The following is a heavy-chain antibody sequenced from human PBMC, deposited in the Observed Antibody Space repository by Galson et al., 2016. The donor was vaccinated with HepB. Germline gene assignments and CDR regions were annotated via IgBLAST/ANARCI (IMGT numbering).Heavy chain of an antibody. J-gene: IGHJ6*03. D-gene: IGHD3-9*01. CDR3: ARDLYDILTDYYYYMDV. CDR2: IHSSGRT. CDR1: GDSISSGSFY. V-gene: IGHV4-61*02. Sequence: TLSLTCTVSGDSISSGSFYWSWIRQPAGKGLEWIGRIHSSGRTHYNPSFKSRVTISVDTSKNQFSLKMTSVTAADTAVYYCARDLYDILTDYYYYMDVWGKGTTVTASS.